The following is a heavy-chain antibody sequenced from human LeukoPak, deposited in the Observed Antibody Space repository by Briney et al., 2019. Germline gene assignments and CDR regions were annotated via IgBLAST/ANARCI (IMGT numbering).Heavy chain of an antibody. Sequence: SHTLSLTCAISGDSFSSNSATWNWIRQSPSRGLEWLGRTYYRSKWYKYYAVSVKGRITINPDTSKNQFSLQLNSVTPEDTAVYYCARGSSYFQHWGQGTLVTVSS. CDR1: GDSFSSNSAT. V-gene: IGHV6-1*01. CDR3: ARGSSYFQH. CDR2: TYYRSKWYK. J-gene: IGHJ1*01.